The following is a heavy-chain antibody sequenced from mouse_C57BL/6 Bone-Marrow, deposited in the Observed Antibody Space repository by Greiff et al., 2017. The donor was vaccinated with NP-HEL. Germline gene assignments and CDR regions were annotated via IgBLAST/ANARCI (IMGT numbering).Heavy chain of an antibody. D-gene: IGHD2-3*01. CDR3: GRGGGYYCFAY. J-gene: IGHJ3*01. V-gene: IGHV1-69*01. Sequence: VQLQQPGAELVMPGASVKLSCKASGYTFTSYWMHWVKQRPGQGLEWIGEIDPSDSYTNYNQKFKGKSTLTVDKSSSTAYMQLSSLTSEDSAVYYCGRGGGYYCFAYWGQGTLVTVSA. CDR1: GYTFTSYW. CDR2: IDPSDSYT.